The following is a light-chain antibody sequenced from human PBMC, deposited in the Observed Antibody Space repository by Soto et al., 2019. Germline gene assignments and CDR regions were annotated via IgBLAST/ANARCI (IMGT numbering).Light chain of an antibody. CDR3: QVWDSSSAHPGV. V-gene: IGLV3-21*02. CDR1: NIGSET. J-gene: IGLJ1*01. CDR2: DDS. Sequence: YELTQPPSVSVAPGQTARITCGGSNIGSETVHWYQQKPGQAPVLVVYDDSDRPSGIPERFSGSNSGNTATLTISRVEAGDEADYYCQVWDSSSAHPGVFGTGTKVTVL.